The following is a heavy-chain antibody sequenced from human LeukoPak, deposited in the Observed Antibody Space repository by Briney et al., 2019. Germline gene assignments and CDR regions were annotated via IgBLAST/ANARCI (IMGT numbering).Heavy chain of an antibody. CDR3: ARDGAGESFDI. D-gene: IGHD3-16*01. J-gene: IGHJ3*02. V-gene: IGHV3-48*01. Sequence: GGSLRLSCVASGFSFSSYGMNWVRQAPGKGLEWVSYIGSSATTIYYADSVKGRFTISRDNSKNTLYVQMDSLRAEDTAVYYCARDGAGESFDIWGQGTMVTVSS. CDR1: GFSFSSYG. CDR2: IGSSATTI.